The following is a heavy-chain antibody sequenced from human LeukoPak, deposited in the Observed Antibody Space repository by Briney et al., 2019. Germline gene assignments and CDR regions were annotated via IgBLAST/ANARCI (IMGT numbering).Heavy chain of an antibody. CDR1: GGSISSSSYY. CDR3: ARSTRNYLDY. D-gene: IGHD2-15*01. Sequence: SETLSLTCTVSGGSISSSSYYWGWIRQPPGKGLEWIGSIYYSGSTYYNPSLKSRVTISVDTSKNQFSLKLSSVTAADTAVYYCARSTRNYLDYWGQGTLVTVSS. J-gene: IGHJ4*02. CDR2: IYYSGST. V-gene: IGHV4-39*01.